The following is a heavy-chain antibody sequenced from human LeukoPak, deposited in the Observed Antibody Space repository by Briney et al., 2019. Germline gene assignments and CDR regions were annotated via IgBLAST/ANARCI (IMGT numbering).Heavy chain of an antibody. J-gene: IGHJ4*02. CDR3: ARTNYDVLAY. V-gene: IGHV3-23*01. CDR2: ISGSDCST. Sequence: GGSLRLSCAASGFTFRTYSMSWVRQAPGKGLQLVTAISGSDCSTYYAVSVRGRFTISRDNSKNTVYLQMNSLADDDTAVYYCARTNYDVLAYWGQGTLVTVSS. CDR1: GFTFRTYS. D-gene: IGHD3/OR15-3a*01.